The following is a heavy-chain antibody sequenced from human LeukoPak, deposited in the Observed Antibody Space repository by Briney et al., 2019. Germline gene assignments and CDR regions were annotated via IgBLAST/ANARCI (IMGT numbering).Heavy chain of an antibody. CDR1: GFTFDDYA. CDR3: AKLWGTGS. V-gene: IGHV3-9*01. Sequence: GRSLRLSCAASGFTFDDYAMHWVRQAPGKGLEWVSGISWNSGSIGYADSVKGRFTISRDNAKNSLYLQMNSLRAEDTALYYCAKLWGTGSWGQGTLVTVSS. J-gene: IGHJ5*02. CDR2: ISWNSGSI. D-gene: IGHD3-16*01.